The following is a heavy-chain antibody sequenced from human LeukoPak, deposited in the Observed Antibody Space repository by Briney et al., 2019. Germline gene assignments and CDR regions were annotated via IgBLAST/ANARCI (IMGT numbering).Heavy chain of an antibody. CDR2: IYYSGNT. D-gene: IGHD3-16*01. CDR1: GGSISTSY. V-gene: IGHV4-59*08. Sequence: PSETLSLASTVHGGSISTSYWTWMRQPPGRGLEWIGYIYYSGNTNYNPARQSRVTLALDTAKNQLSLKLNSVTAADTAVYYCARRVTGRGTYGFDYWGQGSLVTVSS. J-gene: IGHJ4*02. CDR3: ARRVTGRGTYGFDY.